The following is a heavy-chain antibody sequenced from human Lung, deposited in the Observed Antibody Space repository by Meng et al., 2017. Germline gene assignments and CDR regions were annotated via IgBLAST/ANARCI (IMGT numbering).Heavy chain of an antibody. D-gene: IGHD2-2*01. V-gene: IGHV1-69*10. CDR2: FIPVLGIA. Sequence: QVQLVQSGAEVKKPGSSVKVSCKASGGTFTTYTFNWVRQAPGHGLDWMGQFIPVLGIANYAQKFQGRVTITADKSTSTAYMELSSLTHDDTAIYFCATEYCGSTSCYVDFWGQGTLVTVSS. CDR3: ATEYCGSTSCYVDF. J-gene: IGHJ4*02. CDR1: GGTFTTYT.